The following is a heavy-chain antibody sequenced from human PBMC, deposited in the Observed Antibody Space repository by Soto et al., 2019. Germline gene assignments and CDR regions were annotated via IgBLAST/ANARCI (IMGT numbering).Heavy chain of an antibody. CDR2: MNPSSGNT. D-gene: IGHD2-2*01. CDR1: GYTFTSYD. V-gene: IGHV1-8*01. CDR3: ARGTVVPAAMDYYYYMDV. J-gene: IGHJ6*03. Sequence: GASVKVSCKASGYTFTSYDINWVRQATGQGLEWMGWMNPSSGNTGYAQKFQGRVTMTRNTSISTAYMELGSLRSEDTAVYYCARGTVVPAAMDYYYYMDVWGKGTTVTVSS.